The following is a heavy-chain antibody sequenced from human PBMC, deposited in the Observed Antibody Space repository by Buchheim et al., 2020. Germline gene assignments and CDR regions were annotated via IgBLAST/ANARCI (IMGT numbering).Heavy chain of an antibody. J-gene: IGHJ4*02. CDR2: ISGGGGST. D-gene: IGHD3-22*01. Sequence: EVQLVESGGGLVQPGGSLRLSCAASGLTFSSYAMTWVRQAPGKGLEWVSVISGGGGSTYYADSVEGRFTISRDNSKDTLYLQMNSLGAEDTAGYYCATEPPGYYYGLPPNLWGQGTL. CDR3: ATEPPGYYYGLPPNL. V-gene: IGHV3-23*04. CDR1: GLTFSSYA.